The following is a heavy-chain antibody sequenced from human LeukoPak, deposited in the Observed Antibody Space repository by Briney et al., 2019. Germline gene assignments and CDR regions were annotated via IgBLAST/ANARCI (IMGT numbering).Heavy chain of an antibody. Sequence: GGSLRLSCVASGFTFSSYWMHWVRQAPGKGLEWVANIEADGSEKNYVDSVKGRFTISRDSAKSSLYLQMNSLRAEDTAVYYCAKFNYWGQGTLVTVSS. CDR1: GFTFSSYW. J-gene: IGHJ4*02. V-gene: IGHV3-7*05. CDR2: IEADGSEK. CDR3: AKFNY.